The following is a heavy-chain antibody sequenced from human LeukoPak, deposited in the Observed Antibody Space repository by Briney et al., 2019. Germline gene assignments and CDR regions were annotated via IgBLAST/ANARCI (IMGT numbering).Heavy chain of an antibody. D-gene: IGHD5-12*01. CDR3: ARVQGYSGYSLFDY. V-gene: IGHV4-31*03. J-gene: IGHJ4*02. CDR1: GGSISSGGYY. CDR2: IYYSGST. Sequence: SETLSLTCTVSGGSISSGGYYWSWIRQHPGKGLEWIGYIYYSGSTYYNPSLKSRVTISVDTSKNQFSLKLSSVTAADTAVYYCARVQGYSGYSLFDYWGQGTLVTVSS.